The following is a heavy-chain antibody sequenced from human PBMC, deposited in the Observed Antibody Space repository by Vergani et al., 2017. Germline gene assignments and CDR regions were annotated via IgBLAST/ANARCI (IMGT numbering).Heavy chain of an antibody. CDR1: GFTFSSYA. Sequence: EVQLLESGGGLVQPGGSLRLSCAASGFTFSSYAMSWVRQAPGKGLEWVSSISSSSSYIYYADSVKGRFTISRDNAKNSLYLQMNSLRAEDTAVYYCARGMDCSSTSCYTGVNAFDIWGQGTMVTVSS. V-gene: IGHV3-21*01. D-gene: IGHD2-2*02. CDR2: ISSSSSYI. CDR3: ARGMDCSSTSCYTGVNAFDI. J-gene: IGHJ3*02.